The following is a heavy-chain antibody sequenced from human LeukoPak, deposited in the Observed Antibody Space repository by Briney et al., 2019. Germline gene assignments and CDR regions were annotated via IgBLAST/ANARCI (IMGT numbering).Heavy chain of an antibody. CDR3: ARHRDYYDT. D-gene: IGHD3-22*01. J-gene: IGHJ4*01. V-gene: IGHV4-59*08. CDR2: IYSSGSA. CDR1: RSSINNNF. Sequence: SETLSLTCTVSRSSINNNFWTWIPHPPQKGLEWIGYIYSSGSANYNPSLKSRVIISGDTSKNQISLKLTSVTAADTAVYFCARHRDYYDTWGHGTLVTVSS.